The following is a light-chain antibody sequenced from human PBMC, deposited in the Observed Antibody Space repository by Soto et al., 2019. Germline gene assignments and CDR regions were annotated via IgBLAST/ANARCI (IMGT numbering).Light chain of an antibody. CDR2: DAS. V-gene: IGKV3-11*01. Sequence: EIVLTQSPATLSLSPGERATLSCRASQSVSSYLAWYQQKPGQAPRLLIYDASNRATGIPARFSGSGSGTDFTLTISSLVPEDFAVYYCQQRSNWPPGRGLFTFGPGTKVDIK. CDR1: QSVSSY. CDR3: QQRSNWPPGRGLFT. J-gene: IGKJ3*01.